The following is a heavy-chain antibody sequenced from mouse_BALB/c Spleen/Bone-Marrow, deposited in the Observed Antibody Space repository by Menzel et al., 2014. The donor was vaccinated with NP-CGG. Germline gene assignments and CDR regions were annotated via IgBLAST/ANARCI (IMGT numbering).Heavy chain of an antibody. J-gene: IGHJ4*01. CDR2: IWGDGST. D-gene: IGHD2-4*01. Sequence: VKLQESGPGLVAPSQRLSITCTVSGFSLTGYGVSWVRRPPGKGLEWLGMIWGDGSTDYNSALKSRLSISKDNSKGQVFLKVNSLQTEDTAGYYCARDSFLITRALDYWGQGTSVTVSS. CDR3: ARDSFLITRALDY. V-gene: IGHV2-6-7*02. CDR1: GFSLTGYG.